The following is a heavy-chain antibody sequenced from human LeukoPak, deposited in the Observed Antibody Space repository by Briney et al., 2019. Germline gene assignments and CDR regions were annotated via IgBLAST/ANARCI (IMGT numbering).Heavy chain of an antibody. J-gene: IGHJ4*02. CDR1: GFTFSSYS. V-gene: IGHV3-21*01. Sequence: GGSLRLSCAASGFTFSSYSMNWVRQAPGKGLKWVSSISSSSSYIYYADSVKGRFTISRDNAKNSLYLQMNSLRAEDTAVYYCARDYSLDYYGSGSYDYWGQGTLVTVSS. CDR2: ISSSSSYI. CDR3: ARDYSLDYYGSGSYDY. D-gene: IGHD3-10*01.